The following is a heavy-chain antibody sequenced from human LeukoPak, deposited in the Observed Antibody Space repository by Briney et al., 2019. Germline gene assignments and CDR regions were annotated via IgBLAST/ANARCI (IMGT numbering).Heavy chain of an antibody. D-gene: IGHD3-22*01. V-gene: IGHV3-48*03. J-gene: IGHJ4*02. CDR2: ISSSGSTI. CDR3: ARLTYYYDSSGYWVFDY. CDR1: GFTFSSYE. Sequence: GGSLRLSCAASGFTFSSYELNWVRQAPGKGLEWVSYISSSGSTIYYADSVKGRFTISRDNAKNSLYLQMNSLRAEDAAVYYCARLTYYYDSSGYWVFDYWGQGPLVTVSS.